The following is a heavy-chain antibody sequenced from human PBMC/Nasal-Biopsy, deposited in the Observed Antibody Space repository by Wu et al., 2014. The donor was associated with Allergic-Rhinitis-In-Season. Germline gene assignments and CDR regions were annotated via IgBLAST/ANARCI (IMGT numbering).Heavy chain of an antibody. CDR3: ARHLPGGGYYGGNSARRAFEM. CDR2: IYTSGST. CDR1: GGSISSFF. Sequence: LSLTCTVSGGSISSFFWSWVRQPAGEGLEWIGYIYTSGSTKSNPSLKSRVTMSVDTSKNQFSLKLTSVTAADTAVYYCARHLPGGGYYGGNSARRAFEMWGHGTLVTVSS. D-gene: IGHD4-23*01. J-gene: IGHJ3*02. V-gene: IGHV4-4*09.